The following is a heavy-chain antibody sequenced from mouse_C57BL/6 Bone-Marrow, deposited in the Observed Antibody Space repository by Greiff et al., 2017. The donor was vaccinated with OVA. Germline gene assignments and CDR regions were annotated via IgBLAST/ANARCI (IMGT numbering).Heavy chain of an antibody. Sequence: VQLQQSGPVLVKPGASVKMSCKASGYTFTDYYMNWVKQSHGKSLEWIGVINPYNGGTSYNQKFKGKATLTVDKSSSTAYMELNSLTSEDSAVYYCARDGNYVGYWGQGTTLTVAS. D-gene: IGHD2-1*01. CDR1: GYTFTDYY. V-gene: IGHV1-19*01. J-gene: IGHJ2*01. CDR3: ARDGNYVGY. CDR2: INPYNGGT.